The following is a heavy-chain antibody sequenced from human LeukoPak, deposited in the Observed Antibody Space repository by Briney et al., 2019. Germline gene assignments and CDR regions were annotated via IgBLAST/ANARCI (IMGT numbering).Heavy chain of an antibody. V-gene: IGHV3-21*01. CDR2: ISSSSSYI. CDR1: GFTFSSYS. CDR3: ARGGMDDSSGYYYVSDY. D-gene: IGHD3-22*01. Sequence: GGSLRLSCAASGFTFSSYSMNWVRQAPGKGLEWVSSISSSSSYIYYADSVKGRFTISRDNAKNSLYLQMNSLRAEDTAVYYCARGGMDDSSGYYYVSDYWGQGTPVTVSS. J-gene: IGHJ4*02.